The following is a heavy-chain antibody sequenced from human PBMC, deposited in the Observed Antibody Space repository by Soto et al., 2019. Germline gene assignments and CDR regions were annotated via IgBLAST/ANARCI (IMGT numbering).Heavy chain of an antibody. CDR1: GYTFTGYY. D-gene: IGHD3-16*02. V-gene: IGHV1-2*02. J-gene: IGHJ6*02. Sequence: ASVKVSCKASGYTFTGYYMHWVRQAPGQGLEWMGWINPNSGGTNYAQKFQGRVTMTRDTSISTAYMELSRLRSDDTAVYYCARESFMITFGGVIVTNYGMDVWGQGTTVTVSS. CDR2: INPNSGGT. CDR3: ARESFMITFGGVIVTNYGMDV.